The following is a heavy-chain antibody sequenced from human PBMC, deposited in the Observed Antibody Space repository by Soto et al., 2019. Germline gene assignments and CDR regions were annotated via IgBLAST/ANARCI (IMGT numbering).Heavy chain of an antibody. CDR3: AREHVRPRTGAMDV. V-gene: IGHV1-2*02. CDR1: GYSFTDYY. CDR2: INPYRGAT. Sequence: ASVKVSCKASGYSFTDYYMRWVRQAPGQGLEWMGWINPYRGATNYAQKFQGRVTMTRDTSISTAYMELSRLRSDDTAVYWCAREHVRPRTGAMDVWGQGTTVT. D-gene: IGHD1-1*01. J-gene: IGHJ6*02.